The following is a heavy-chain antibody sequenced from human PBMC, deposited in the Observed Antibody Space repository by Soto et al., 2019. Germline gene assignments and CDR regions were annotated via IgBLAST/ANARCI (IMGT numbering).Heavy chain of an antibody. J-gene: IGHJ6*03. D-gene: IGHD3-10*01. CDR3: ASAYYYGSGTDGPYYSYMAV. V-gene: IGHV1-69*02. CDR2: IIPILGIA. CDR1: GGTFSSYT. Sequence: QVQLVQSGAEVKKPGSSVKVSCKASGGTFSSYTISWVRQAPGQGLEWMGRIIPILGIANYAQKFQGRVTITADKSTSTAYMELSSLRREDTAVYYCASAYYYGSGTDGPYYSYMAVWGKGTTVTVSS.